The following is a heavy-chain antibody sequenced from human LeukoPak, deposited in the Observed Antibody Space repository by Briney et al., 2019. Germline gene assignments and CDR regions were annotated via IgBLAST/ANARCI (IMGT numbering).Heavy chain of an antibody. J-gene: IGHJ4*02. CDR1: GFTFRSYW. Sequence: GGSLRLSCATSGFTFRSYWMSWVRQAPGKGLEWVANIKQDGSETYYVDSVKGRFTISRDNAKNSLYLQMNSLRAEDTAVYYCARDGYCSGGSCYHFDYWGQGTLVTVSS. CDR2: IKQDGSET. D-gene: IGHD2-15*01. CDR3: ARDGYCSGGSCYHFDY. V-gene: IGHV3-7*01.